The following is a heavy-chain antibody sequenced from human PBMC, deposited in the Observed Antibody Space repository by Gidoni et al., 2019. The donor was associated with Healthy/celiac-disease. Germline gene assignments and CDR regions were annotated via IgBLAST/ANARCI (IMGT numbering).Heavy chain of an antibody. D-gene: IGHD2-2*01. J-gene: IGHJ6*03. V-gene: IGHV1-69*01. CDR2: IIPIFGTA. CDR1: GGTFSSYA. Sequence: QVQLEQSGAEVKKPGSSVTVSCKASGGTFSSYAISWVRQAPGQGLEWMGGIIPIFGTANYAQKFQGRVTITADESTSTAYMELSSLRSEDTAVYYCASTRYCSSTSCYGDYYYYMDVWGKGTTVTVSS. CDR3: ASTRYCSSTSCYGDYYYYMDV.